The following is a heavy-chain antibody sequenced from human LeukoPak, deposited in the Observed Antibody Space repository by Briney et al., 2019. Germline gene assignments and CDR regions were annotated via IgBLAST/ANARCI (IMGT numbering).Heavy chain of an antibody. D-gene: IGHD4-17*01. CDR1: GFTFSSYA. V-gene: IGHV3-23*01. Sequence: GGSLRLSCAASGFTFSSYAMSWVRQAPGKGLEWVSAISGSGGSTYYADSVKGRFTISRDNSKNTLYLQMNSLRAEDTAVYYCAERVDDYGDYFDYWGQGTLVTVSS. CDR2: ISGSGGST. J-gene: IGHJ4*02. CDR3: AERVDDYGDYFDY.